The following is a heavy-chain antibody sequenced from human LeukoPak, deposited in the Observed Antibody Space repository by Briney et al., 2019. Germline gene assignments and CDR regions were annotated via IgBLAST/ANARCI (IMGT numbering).Heavy chain of an antibody. CDR2: IYPGDSDT. Sequence: GASLEISCKGSGSIFTSYWIGWGRQMPGKGLGWMGIIYPGDSDTRYSPSFQGQVTISADKSISTAYLQWSSLKASDTAMYYCARHQATGNSGAFDIWGQGTMVTVSS. CDR3: ARHQATGNSGAFDI. D-gene: IGHD4-23*01. J-gene: IGHJ3*02. CDR1: GSIFTSYW. V-gene: IGHV5-51*01.